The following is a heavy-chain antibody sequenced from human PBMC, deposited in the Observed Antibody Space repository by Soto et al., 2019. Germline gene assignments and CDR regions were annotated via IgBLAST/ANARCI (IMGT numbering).Heavy chain of an antibody. CDR2: VYNSGST. D-gene: IGHD2-21*01. V-gene: IGHV4-59*01. Sequence: SETLSLTCVVSGGSITSYNWNWLRQPPGKALEWIGYVYNSGSTNYNPSLKSRVTISVDTSKNQFSLKVNSVTAADTAVYYCARRAVVAVTGSLDNWLDPWGQGILVTVSS. CDR1: GGSITSYN. J-gene: IGHJ5*02. CDR3: ARRAVVAVTGSLDNWLDP.